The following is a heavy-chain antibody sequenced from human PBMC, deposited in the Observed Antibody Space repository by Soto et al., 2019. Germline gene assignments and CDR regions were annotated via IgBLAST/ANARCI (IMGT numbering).Heavy chain of an antibody. CDR3: AHRIAVADDTWEFDY. V-gene: IGHV2-5*02. CDR2: IYWDDDK. CDR1: VFSLSTSGVG. D-gene: IGHD6-19*01. J-gene: IGHJ4*02. Sequence: SGPTLLNPTQTLTLPCTFSVFSLSTSGVGVGWIRQPPGRALEWLALIYWDDDKRYSPSLKSRLTITKDTSKNQVVLTMTNMDPVDTATYYCAHRIAVADDTWEFDYWGQGTLVTVSS.